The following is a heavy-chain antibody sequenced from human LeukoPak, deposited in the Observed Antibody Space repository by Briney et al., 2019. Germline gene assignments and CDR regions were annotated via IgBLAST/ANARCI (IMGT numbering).Heavy chain of an antibody. J-gene: IGHJ4*02. D-gene: IGHD4-11*01. CDR3: ARDRSNSVFDY. CDR2: IYHSGRT. CDR1: GDSINSGSYH. V-gene: IGHV4-30-4*08. Sequence: SQTLSLTCTVSGDSINSGSYHWNWIRQAPGKGLEWIGYIYHSGRTFYNSSLKNRLLISLDTSKNQFSLQLRSVIASDTAVYYCARDRSNSVFDYWGLGTLVTVSS.